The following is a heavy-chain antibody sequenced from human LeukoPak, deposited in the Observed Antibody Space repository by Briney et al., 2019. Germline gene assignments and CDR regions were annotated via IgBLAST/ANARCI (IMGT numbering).Heavy chain of an antibody. Sequence: GGSLRLSCVASGLTFSDHYMSWIRQAPGKGLEWVSSISTNSRYIYYADSVRGRFTISRDNAKNSLFLQMNSLRDEDTAVYYCARDHREGRDGPNHRDCWGQGTLVTVSS. D-gene: IGHD5-24*01. CDR1: GLTFSDHY. J-gene: IGHJ4*02. CDR2: ISTNSRYI. CDR3: ARDHREGRDGPNHRDC. V-gene: IGHV3-11*06.